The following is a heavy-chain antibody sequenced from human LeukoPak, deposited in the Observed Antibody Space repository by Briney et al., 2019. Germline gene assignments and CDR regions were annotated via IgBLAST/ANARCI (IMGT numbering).Heavy chain of an antibody. CDR3: ARDSLGRYSSSWYGGWFDP. V-gene: IGHV1-58*02. CDR2: IVVGSGNT. Sequence: SVKVSCKASGFTFSSSAMQWVRQARGQHLEWIGWIVVGSGNTNYAQKFQERVTITRDMSTSTAYMELSSLRSDDTAVYYCARDSLGRYSSSWYGGWFDPWGQGTLVTVSS. J-gene: IGHJ5*02. CDR1: GFTFSSSA. D-gene: IGHD6-13*01.